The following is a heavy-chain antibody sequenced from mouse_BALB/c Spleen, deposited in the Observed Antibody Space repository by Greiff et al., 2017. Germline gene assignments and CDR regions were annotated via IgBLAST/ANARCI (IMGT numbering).Heavy chain of an antibody. CDR3: ARKWASYAMDY. D-gene: IGHD1-3*01. CDR2: ISSGSSTI. Sequence: EVKVVESGGGLVQPGGSRKLSCAASGFTFSSFGMHWVRQAPEKGLEWVAYISSGSSTIYYADTVKGRFTISRDNPKNTLFLQMTSLRSEDTAMYYCARKWASYAMDYWGQGTSVTVSS. CDR1: GFTFSSFG. V-gene: IGHV5-17*02. J-gene: IGHJ4*01.